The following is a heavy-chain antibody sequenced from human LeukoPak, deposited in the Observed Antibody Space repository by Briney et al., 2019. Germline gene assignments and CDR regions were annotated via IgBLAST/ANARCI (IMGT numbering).Heavy chain of an antibody. D-gene: IGHD6-19*01. V-gene: IGHV3-23*01. CDR1: GFIFSSYA. Sequence: GGSLRLSCAASGFIFSSYAMSWVRLAPGKGLEWISVNSGSGGRTDYADSVKGRFTISRDNSKNTLYLQMNSLRAEDTAVYYCAKTALAVAGIVPVESELDYWGQGTLVTVSS. CDR3: AKTALAVAGIVPVESELDY. CDR2: NSGSGGRT. J-gene: IGHJ4*02.